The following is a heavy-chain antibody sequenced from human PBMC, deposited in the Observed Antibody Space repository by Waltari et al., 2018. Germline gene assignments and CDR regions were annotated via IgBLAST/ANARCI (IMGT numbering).Heavy chain of an antibody. CDR3: ARTGTSSTSPYYMDV. J-gene: IGHJ6*03. Sequence: QVQLVQSGAEVKKTGASVKVSCRASGYTFTGYHMHWVSQAPGQGLEWMGWSNPNSAGTNNAQKFQGRVTMTRDTSISTAYMELSRLRSDDTAVYYCARTGTSSTSPYYMDVWGKGTTVTISS. D-gene: IGHD2-2*01. V-gene: IGHV1-2*02. CDR1: GYTFTGYH. CDR2: SNPNSAGT.